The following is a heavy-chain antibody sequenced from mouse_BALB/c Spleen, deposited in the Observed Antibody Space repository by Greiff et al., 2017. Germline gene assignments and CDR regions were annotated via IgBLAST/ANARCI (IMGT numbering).Heavy chain of an antibody. Sequence: EVQLVETGGGLVQPKGSLKLSCAASGFTFNTNAMNWVRQAPGKGLEWVARIRSKSNNYATYYADSVKDRFTISRDDSQSMLYLQMNNLKTEDTAMYYCVYGNYGGVFAYWGQGTLVTVSA. V-gene: IGHV10S3*01. D-gene: IGHD2-1*01. CDR1: GFTFNTNA. CDR3: VYGNYGGVFAY. J-gene: IGHJ3*01. CDR2: IRSKSNNYAT.